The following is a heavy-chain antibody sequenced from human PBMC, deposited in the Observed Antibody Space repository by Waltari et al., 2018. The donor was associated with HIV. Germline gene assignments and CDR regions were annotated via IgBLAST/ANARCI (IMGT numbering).Heavy chain of an antibody. J-gene: IGHJ4*02. Sequence: QLQLQESGPGLVKPSETLSLTCIVSGGSISSSRYYWGWIRQPPGKGLEWIGTIYFSGNTYYNPSLKSRVTISVDTSKNHFSLKLTSVTAADTAVYYCASRPPDILASYERWGQGTQVAVSS. CDR2: IYFSGNT. D-gene: IGHD5-12*01. CDR3: ASRPPDILASYER. CDR1: GGSISSSRYY. V-gene: IGHV4-39*02.